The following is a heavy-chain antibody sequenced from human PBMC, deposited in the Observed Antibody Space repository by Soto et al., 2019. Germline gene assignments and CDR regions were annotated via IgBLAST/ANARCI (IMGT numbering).Heavy chain of an antibody. CDR3: ARGLFLDY. J-gene: IGHJ4*02. V-gene: IGHV3-74*01. Sequence: EVQLVESGGGLVQPGGSLRLSCATSGFTFSNYWMHWVRQAPGKGPVWVSRINEDESNTNYADSVKGRFTISRDNAKNTLYLQMNSLRAGDTAVYYCARGLFLDYWGQGTRVTVSS. D-gene: IGHD3-3*01. CDR1: GFTFSNYW. CDR2: INEDESNT.